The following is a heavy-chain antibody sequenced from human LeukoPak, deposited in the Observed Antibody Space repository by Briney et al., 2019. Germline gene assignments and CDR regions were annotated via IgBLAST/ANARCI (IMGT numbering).Heavy chain of an antibody. V-gene: IGHV3-48*01. CDR2: ISGSSGII. Sequence: GGSLRLSCAASGFTFNTYTMNWVRQAPGKGLEWVSYISGSSGIIDYADSVRGRFTISRDNAKNSLYLQMNSLRAEDTAVYYCARDQVRGIRYYYYYGMDVWGQGTTVTVSS. J-gene: IGHJ6*02. D-gene: IGHD2-15*01. CDR1: GFTFNTYT. CDR3: ARDQVRGIRYYYYYGMDV.